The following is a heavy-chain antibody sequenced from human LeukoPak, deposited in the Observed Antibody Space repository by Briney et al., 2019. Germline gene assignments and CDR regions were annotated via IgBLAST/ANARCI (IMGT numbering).Heavy chain of an antibody. CDR3: ARVGGYYDSSGYSSGAALDAFDI. Sequence: AGGSLRLSCAASGFTFSSYSMNWVRQAPGKGLEWVSSISSSSSYIYYADSVKGRFTISRDNAKNSLYLQMNSLRAEDTAVYYCARVGGYYDSSGYSSGAALDAFDIWGQGTMVTVSS. CDR1: GFTFSSYS. D-gene: IGHD3-22*01. J-gene: IGHJ3*02. V-gene: IGHV3-21*01. CDR2: ISSSSSYI.